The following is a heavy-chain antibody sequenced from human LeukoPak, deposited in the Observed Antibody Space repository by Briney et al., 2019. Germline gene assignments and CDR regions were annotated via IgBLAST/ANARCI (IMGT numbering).Heavy chain of an antibody. CDR2: INPSGGST. J-gene: IGHJ4*02. CDR3: ARGGSLGIAAAGTCLDY. CDR1: GYTFTSYY. Sequence: VSVKVSCKASGYTFTSYYMNWVRQAPGQGLEWMGIINPSGGSTSYAQKFQGRVTMTRDTSTSTVYMELSSLRSEDTAVYYCARGGSLGIAAAGTCLDYWGQGTLVTVSS. V-gene: IGHV1-46*01. D-gene: IGHD6-13*01.